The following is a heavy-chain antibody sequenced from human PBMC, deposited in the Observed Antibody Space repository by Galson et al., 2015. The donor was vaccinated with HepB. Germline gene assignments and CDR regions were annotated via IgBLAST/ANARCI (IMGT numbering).Heavy chain of an antibody. D-gene: IGHD3-10*01. Sequence: LSLTCTVSGGSISSYYWSWIRQPPGKGLEWIGYIYYSGSTNYNPSLKSRVTISVDTSKNQFSLKLSSVTAADTAVYYCARPYYYGSGSDYGMDVWGQGTTVTVSS. J-gene: IGHJ6*02. CDR2: IYYSGST. V-gene: IGHV4-59*08. CDR1: GGSISSYY. CDR3: ARPYYYGSGSDYGMDV.